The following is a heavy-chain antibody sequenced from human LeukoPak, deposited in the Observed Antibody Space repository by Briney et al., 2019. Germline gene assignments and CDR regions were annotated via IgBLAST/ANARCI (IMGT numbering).Heavy chain of an antibody. D-gene: IGHD3-22*01. Sequence: GGSLRLSCAASGFTFSSYAMSWVRQAPGKGLEWVSAISGSGGSTYCADSVKGRFTISRDNSKNTLYLQMNSLRAEDTAVYYCAKELVVTRSYYGMDVWGQGTTVTVSS. J-gene: IGHJ6*02. CDR3: AKELVVTRSYYGMDV. CDR2: ISGSGGST. V-gene: IGHV3-23*01. CDR1: GFTFSSYA.